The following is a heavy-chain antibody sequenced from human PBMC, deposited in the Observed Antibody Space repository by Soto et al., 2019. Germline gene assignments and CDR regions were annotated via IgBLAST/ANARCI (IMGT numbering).Heavy chain of an antibody. CDR2: IYYSGST. J-gene: IGHJ4*02. D-gene: IGHD5-18*01. Sequence: QVQLQESGPGLVKPSQTLSLTCTVSGGSINSGGFYWSWIRQHPGKGLEWIGYIYYSGSTYYSPSLKRRVPLSLDTSKTQFSLKLSSVTAADTAVYYCAREGRGYTYHYIDYWGQGTLVTVSS. V-gene: IGHV4-31*03. CDR1: GGSINSGGFY. CDR3: AREGRGYTYHYIDY.